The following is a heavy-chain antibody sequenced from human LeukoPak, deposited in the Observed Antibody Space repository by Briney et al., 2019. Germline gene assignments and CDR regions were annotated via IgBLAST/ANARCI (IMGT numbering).Heavy chain of an antibody. D-gene: IGHD6-19*01. J-gene: IGHJ3*02. V-gene: IGHV6-1*01. CDR3: ARDPAYSSGWTRNAFDI. Sequence: SQTLSLTCVISGDSVSSNRATWNWIRQSPSRGLEWLGRTYYRSKWYNDYVGSMKSRITINPDTSKNQFSLHLNSVTPEDTAVYYCARDPAYSSGWTRNAFDIWGQGTMVTVSS. CDR1: GDSVSSNRAT. CDR2: TYYRSKWYN.